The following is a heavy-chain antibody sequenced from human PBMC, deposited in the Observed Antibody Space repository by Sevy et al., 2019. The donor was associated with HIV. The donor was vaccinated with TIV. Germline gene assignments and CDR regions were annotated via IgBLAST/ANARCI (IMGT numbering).Heavy chain of an antibody. CDR1: GFTFSDYY. CDR3: ATLCYYDILTGYSGDYYGMDV. Sequence: GGSLRLSCAASGFTFSDYYMSWIRQAPGKGLEWVSYISSSGSTIYYADSVKGRFTISRDNAKNSRYLQMNSLRAEDTAVYYCATLCYYDILTGYSGDYYGMDVWGQGTTVTVSS. D-gene: IGHD3-9*01. CDR2: ISSSGSTI. J-gene: IGHJ6*02. V-gene: IGHV3-11*01.